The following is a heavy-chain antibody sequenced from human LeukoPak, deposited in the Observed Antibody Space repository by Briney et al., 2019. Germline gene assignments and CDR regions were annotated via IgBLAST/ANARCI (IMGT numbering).Heavy chain of an antibody. CDR3: AKPRWVTINNYDY. D-gene: IGHD4-17*01. CDR1: GFTFSNYA. J-gene: IGHJ4*02. V-gene: IGHV3-23*01. CDR2: ISGSGDNT. Sequence: GGSLRLSCAASGFTFSNYAMSWVRQAPGKGLEWVSAISGSGDNTNYADSVKGRLTISRDNSKNALYLQMSGLRAEDTAVYYCAKPRWVTINNYDYWGLGTLVTVSS.